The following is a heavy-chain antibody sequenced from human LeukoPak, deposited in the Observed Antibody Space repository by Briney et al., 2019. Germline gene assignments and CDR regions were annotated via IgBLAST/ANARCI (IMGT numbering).Heavy chain of an antibody. Sequence: SSETLSLTCTVSAGSISSYYWSWIRQPAGKGLEWIGRICTSGSTNYNPSLKSRVTMSVDTSKNQFSLKLSSVTAADTAVYYCARAFVIGPSSSTSNWLDPWGQGTLVTVSS. V-gene: IGHV4-4*07. CDR2: ICTSGST. J-gene: IGHJ5*02. D-gene: IGHD2-2*01. CDR3: ARAFVIGPSSSTSNWLDP. CDR1: AGSISSYY.